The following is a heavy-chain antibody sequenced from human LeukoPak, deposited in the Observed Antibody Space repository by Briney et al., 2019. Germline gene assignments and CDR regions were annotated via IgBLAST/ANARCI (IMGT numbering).Heavy chain of an antibody. CDR2: IYPGDSDT. Sequence: GESLEISCQGSGSRFTTSWFAGAPRMPGKGLGWKGIIYPGDSDTRYSPSFQGQVTISADKSINTAYLQWSSLKASDTAMYYCARQATLVDYWGQGALVTVSS. V-gene: IGHV5-51*01. CDR1: GSRFTTSW. J-gene: IGHJ4*02. D-gene: IGHD5-12*01. CDR3: ARQATLVDY.